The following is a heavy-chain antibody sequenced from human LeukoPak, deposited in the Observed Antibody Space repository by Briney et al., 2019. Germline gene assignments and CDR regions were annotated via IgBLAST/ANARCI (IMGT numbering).Heavy chain of an antibody. CDR3: ARERPEGSSSSGYYYYMDV. Sequence: GGSLRLSCAASGFTFSSYWMSWVRQAPGKGLEWVANIKQDGSEKYYVDSVKGRFTISRDNAKNSLYLQMNSLRAEDTAVYYCARERPEGSSSSGYYYYMDVWGKGTTVTVSS. D-gene: IGHD6-6*01. V-gene: IGHV3-7*01. CDR2: IKQDGSEK. J-gene: IGHJ6*03. CDR1: GFTFSSYW.